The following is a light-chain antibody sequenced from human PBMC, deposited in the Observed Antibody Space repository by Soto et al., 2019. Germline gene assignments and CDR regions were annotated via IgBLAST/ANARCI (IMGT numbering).Light chain of an antibody. CDR1: QGIGDT. V-gene: IGKV3-15*01. J-gene: IGKJ4*01. CDR3: QPYTNWPLI. CDR2: DTS. Sequence: EVVMRQSPATRSVSPGEGATLSFRASQGIGDTLAWYQHKPGQTPRLLIYDTSTRATGVPTRFSGSRSGAEFTLTISSLQSEDFAVYYCQPYTNWPLIFGGGTKVEIK.